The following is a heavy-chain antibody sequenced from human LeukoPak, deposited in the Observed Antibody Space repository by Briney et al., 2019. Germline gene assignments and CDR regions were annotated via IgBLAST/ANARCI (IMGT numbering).Heavy chain of an antibody. CDR3: ARGRRGGITIFGVVPRNNHAFDI. CDR1: GGSFSGYY. J-gene: IGHJ3*02. D-gene: IGHD3-3*01. V-gene: IGHV4-34*01. Sequence: PSETLSLTCAVYGGSFSGYYWSWIRQPPGKGLEWIGEINHSGSTNYNPSLKSRVTISVDTSKNQFSLKLSSVTAADTAVYYCARGRRGGITIFGVVPRNNHAFDIWGQGTMVTVSS. CDR2: INHSGST.